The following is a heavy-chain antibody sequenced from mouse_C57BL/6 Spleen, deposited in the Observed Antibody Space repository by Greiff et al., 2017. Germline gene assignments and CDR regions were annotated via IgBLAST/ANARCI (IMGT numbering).Heavy chain of an antibody. D-gene: IGHD2-4*01. CDR1: GYAFSSSW. V-gene: IGHV1-82*01. Sequence: VQLVESGPELVKPGASVKISCKASGYAFSSSWMNWVKQRPGKGLEWIGRIYPGDGDTNYNGKFKGKATLTADKSSSTAYMQLSSLTSEDSAVYFCAREGDDYDGYFDYWGQGTTLTVSS. J-gene: IGHJ2*01. CDR2: IYPGDGDT. CDR3: AREGDDYDGYFDY.